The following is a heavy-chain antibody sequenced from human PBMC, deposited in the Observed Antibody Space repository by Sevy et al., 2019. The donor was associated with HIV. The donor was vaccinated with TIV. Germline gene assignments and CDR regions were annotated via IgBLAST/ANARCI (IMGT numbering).Heavy chain of an antibody. CDR1: GFTFSSYS. J-gene: IGHJ3*02. V-gene: IGHV3-21*01. Sequence: GGSLRLSCAASGFTFSSYSMNWVRQAPGKGLEWVSSISSSSSYIYYADSVKGRFTISRDNAKNSLYQQMNSLRAEDTAVYYCARNFPSYRDFWSLGYLLGALDIWGQGTMVTVSS. CDR3: ARNFPSYRDFWSLGYLLGALDI. CDR2: ISSSSSYI. D-gene: IGHD3-3*01.